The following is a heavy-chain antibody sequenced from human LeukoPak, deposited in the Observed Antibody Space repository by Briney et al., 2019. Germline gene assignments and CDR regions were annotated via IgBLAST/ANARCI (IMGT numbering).Heavy chain of an antibody. CDR3: ARRRAAAGPFDY. D-gene: IGHD6-13*01. Sequence: SETLSLTCAVSGGSISNSGYYWAWIRQPPGKGREYIGSIHYSDSAHYNPSLQSRTTILVNTTNNKFSLKLSSVTAADTAVYYCARRRAAAGPFDYWGQGTLVTVSS. CDR2: IHYSDSA. J-gene: IGHJ4*02. CDR1: GGSISNSGYY. V-gene: IGHV4-39*01.